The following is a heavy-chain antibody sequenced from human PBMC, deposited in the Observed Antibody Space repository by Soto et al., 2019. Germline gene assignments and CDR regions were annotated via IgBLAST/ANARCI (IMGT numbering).Heavy chain of an antibody. J-gene: IGHJ3*02. Sequence: PSDTLSLTSNVPGRAISSSEHSRGWIRQSPGPGLQWLGTTYYSGMIDYNPSLKSRVTIPVNTSKTQLSLRLASMTAADTATYRCATGPGGEENVVAVAAPGMYDYFNIWGQGTRVTVSS. CDR2: TYYSGMI. CDR1: GRAISSSEHS. D-gene: IGHD2-15*01. V-gene: IGHV4-39*01. CDR3: ATGPGGEENVVAVAAPGMYDYFNI.